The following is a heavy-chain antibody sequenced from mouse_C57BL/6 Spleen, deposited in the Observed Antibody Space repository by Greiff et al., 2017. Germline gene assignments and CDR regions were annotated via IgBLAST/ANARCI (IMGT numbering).Heavy chain of an antibody. CDR1: GYTFTEYT. V-gene: IGHV1-62-2*01. CDR2: FYPGRGSL. D-gene: IGHD2-1*01. Sequence: QVQLKQSGAELVKPGASVKLSCKASGYTFTEYTIHWVKQRPVQGLECIGWFYPGRGSLKYHEKFTDKATLTADKSSSTVYMELSRLTSEDSAVYFCARHEGIYSMDYWGQGTSGTVSS. CDR3: ARHEGIYSMDY. J-gene: IGHJ4*01.